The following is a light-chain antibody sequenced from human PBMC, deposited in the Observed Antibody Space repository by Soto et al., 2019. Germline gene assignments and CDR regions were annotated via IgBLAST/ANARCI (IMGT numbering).Light chain of an antibody. J-gene: IGKJ1*01. CDR2: GAS. CDR3: QKYGSSPPT. Sequence: DIVLTQSPGTLSLSPGERATLSCRASQSVSSSYLAWYQQKPGQAPRLLIYGASSRATGIPDRFSGSGSGTDFTLTISRLEPEDFAVYYCQKYGSSPPTFGQGTKVDI. V-gene: IGKV3-20*01. CDR1: QSVSSSY.